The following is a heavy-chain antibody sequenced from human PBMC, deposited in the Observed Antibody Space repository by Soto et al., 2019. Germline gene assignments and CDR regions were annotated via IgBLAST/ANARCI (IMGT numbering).Heavy chain of an antibody. Sequence: QVTLKESGPALVKPTETLTLTCTVSGFSLTTGKMGVSWIRQPPGKALEWRAHIFSDNERSYSTSLQARLTISKDTSGSQVVLSMTNVDPVDTATYYCARMKVDSYQFYYAMDVWGQGTTVTVSS. CDR3: ARMKVDSYQFYYAMDV. V-gene: IGHV2-26*01. CDR2: IFSDNER. D-gene: IGHD3-9*01. J-gene: IGHJ6*02. CDR1: GFSLTTGKMG.